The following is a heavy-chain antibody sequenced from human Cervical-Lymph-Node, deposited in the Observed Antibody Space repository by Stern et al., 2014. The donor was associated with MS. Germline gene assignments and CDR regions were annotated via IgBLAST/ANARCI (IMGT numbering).Heavy chain of an antibody. D-gene: IGHD3-10*01. Sequence: EVQLVESGGGLVQPGGSLRLSCAASGFSFNTYWMSWVRQAPGKGLEWVANIKQNGSERFYVDSVKGRFTISRDNAKKSLYLQMTSLRAEDTAVYYCARPDSSYYNDYDYFYGIDVWGQGTTVTVSS. CDR3: ARPDSSYYNDYDYFYGIDV. J-gene: IGHJ6*02. CDR1: GFSFNTYW. CDR2: IKQNGSER. V-gene: IGHV3-7*01.